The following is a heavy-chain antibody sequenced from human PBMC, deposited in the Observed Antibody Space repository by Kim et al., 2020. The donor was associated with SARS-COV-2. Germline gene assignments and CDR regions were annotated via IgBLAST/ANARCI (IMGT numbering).Heavy chain of an antibody. Sequence: GGSLRLSCAASGFTFSSYWMSWVRQAPGKGLEWVANIKQDGSEKYYVDSVKGRFTISRDNAKNSLYLQMNSLRAEDTAVYYCARDWFAVAGTGAFDIWGQGTMVTVSS. V-gene: IGHV3-7*01. CDR2: IKQDGSEK. D-gene: IGHD6-19*01. CDR1: GFTFSSYW. CDR3: ARDWFAVAGTGAFDI. J-gene: IGHJ3*02.